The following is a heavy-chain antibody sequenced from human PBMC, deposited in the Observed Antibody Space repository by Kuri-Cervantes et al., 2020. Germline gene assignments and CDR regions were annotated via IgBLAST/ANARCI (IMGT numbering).Heavy chain of an antibody. V-gene: IGHV3-30-3*01. D-gene: IGHD1-26*01. CDR2: ISYDGSNK. J-gene: IGHJ4*02. CDR3: ARECIVGAAADY. Sequence: GGSLRLSCAASGFTFSSYAMHWVRQAPGKGLEWVAVISYDGSNKYYADSAKGRFTISRDNSKNTLYPQMNSLRAEDTAVYYCARECIVGAAADYWGQGTLVTVSS. CDR1: GFTFSSYA.